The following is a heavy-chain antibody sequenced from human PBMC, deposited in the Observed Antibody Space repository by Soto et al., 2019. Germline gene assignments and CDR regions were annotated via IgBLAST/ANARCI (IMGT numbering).Heavy chain of an antibody. CDR3: ACQFGASFPSI. J-gene: IGHJ4*02. D-gene: IGHD2-2*01. Sequence: QVQLVQSGAEVKKPGSSVKVSCKASGGTFSSYTISWVRQAPGQGLEWMGRIIPILGIANYAQKFQGRVTITADKATSTAYMELSSLRSEDTAVYYCACQFGASFPSIWGQGTLVTVSS. CDR1: GGTFSSYT. V-gene: IGHV1-69*02. CDR2: IIPILGIA.